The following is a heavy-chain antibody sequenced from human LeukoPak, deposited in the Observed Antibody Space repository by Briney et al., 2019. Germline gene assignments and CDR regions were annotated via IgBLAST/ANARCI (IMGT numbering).Heavy chain of an antibody. Sequence: GGSLRLSCAASGFTFTGYSMNWVRQAPGKGLEWISYITSSSSSIYYADSVTGRFTISRDNAKNSLYLHMNSLRDEDTAVYYCAGEGYYGAFDIWGQGTMVTVSS. V-gene: IGHV3-48*02. CDR3: AGEGYYGAFDI. D-gene: IGHD3-10*01. CDR2: ITSSSSSI. CDR1: GFTFTGYS. J-gene: IGHJ3*02.